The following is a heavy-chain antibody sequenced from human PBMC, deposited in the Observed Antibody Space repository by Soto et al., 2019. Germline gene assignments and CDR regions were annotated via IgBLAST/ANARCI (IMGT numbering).Heavy chain of an antibody. CDR2: ISAYNGNT. V-gene: IGHV1-18*01. Sequence: EASVKVSCKASGYTFTSYGISWVRQAPGQGLEWMGWISAYNGNTNYAQKLQGRVTMTTDTSTSTAYMELRSLRSDDTAVYYCARGADYYDSSGYYYVEYFQHWGQGTLVTVSS. CDR3: ARGADYYDSSGYYYVEYFQH. J-gene: IGHJ1*01. CDR1: GYTFTSYG. D-gene: IGHD3-22*01.